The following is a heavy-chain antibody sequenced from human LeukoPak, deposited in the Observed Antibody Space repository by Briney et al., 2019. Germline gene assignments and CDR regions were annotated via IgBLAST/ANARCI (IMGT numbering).Heavy chain of an antibody. D-gene: IGHD1-26*01. V-gene: IGHV1-2*06. J-gene: IGHJ4*02. CDR2: ITPNSGDA. CDR1: GYTFTANY. Sequence: GASVKVSCKASGYTFTANYIHWMRLAPGQGLKWMGRITPNSGDAVYAQNFQGRVTMTTDTPISTAYMELSSLRSDDTAVYYCARDRVGAINPDSWGQGTLVTVSS. CDR3: ARDRVGAINPDS.